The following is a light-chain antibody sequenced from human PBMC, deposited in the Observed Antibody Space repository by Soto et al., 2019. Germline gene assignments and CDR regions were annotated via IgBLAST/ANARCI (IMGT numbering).Light chain of an antibody. J-gene: IGKJ4*01. CDR1: QSVSSSY. Sequence: EIVLTQSPGTLSLSPGERATLSCRASQSVSSSYLAWYQQKPGQAPRLLIYGASSRATGIPDRFSGSGSGKDFTLTSSRLEPEDFAVYYCQQYGSSPHSFGGGTKVEIK. CDR3: QQYGSSPHS. V-gene: IGKV3-20*01. CDR2: GAS.